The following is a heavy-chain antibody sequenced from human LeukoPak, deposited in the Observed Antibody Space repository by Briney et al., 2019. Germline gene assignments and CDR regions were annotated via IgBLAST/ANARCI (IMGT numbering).Heavy chain of an antibody. CDR1: GCTFNSYG. Sequence: ASVKVSCKASGCTFNSYGISWVRQAPGQGLEWMGWINPNSGGTNYAQKFQGRVTMTRDKSIRTAYMELSRLTSDDTAVYYCARNIWFGESADAFDIWGQGTTVTVSS. V-gene: IGHV1-2*02. CDR2: INPNSGGT. CDR3: ARNIWFGESADAFDI. D-gene: IGHD3-10*01. J-gene: IGHJ3*02.